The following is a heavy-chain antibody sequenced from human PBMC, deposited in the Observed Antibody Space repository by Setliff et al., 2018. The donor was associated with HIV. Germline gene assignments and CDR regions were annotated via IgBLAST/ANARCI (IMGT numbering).Heavy chain of an antibody. J-gene: IGHJ4*02. D-gene: IGHD6-19*01. CDR1: GDSISNYY. Sequence: SETLSLTCTVSGDSISNYYWSWVRQPPGKGLEWIGYIYTTGSTNYSPSLKSRVTISVDTSKNQFSLKLSSVTAADTAVYYCARLRQWLAFFDSWGQGTLVTVSS. V-gene: IGHV4-4*09. CDR3: ARLRQWLAFFDS. CDR2: IYTTGST.